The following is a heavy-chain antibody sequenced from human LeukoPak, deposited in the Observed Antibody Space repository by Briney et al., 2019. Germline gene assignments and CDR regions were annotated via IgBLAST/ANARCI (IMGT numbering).Heavy chain of an antibody. CDR2: VSGGGGST. CDR1: GFTFNSYA. V-gene: IGHV3-23*01. CDR3: AKGLTWRGSFDF. D-gene: IGHD3-16*01. J-gene: IGHJ4*02. Sequence: GGSLRLSCAASGFTFNSYAMSWVRQAPGKGLEWVSAVSGGGGSTYYADSVKGRFTISRDNSKNMLYMQMNSLRAEGTAVYYCAKGLTWRGSFDFWGQGTLVTVSS.